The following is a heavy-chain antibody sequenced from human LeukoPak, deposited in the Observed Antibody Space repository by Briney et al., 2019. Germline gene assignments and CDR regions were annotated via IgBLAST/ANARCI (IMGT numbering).Heavy chain of an antibody. V-gene: IGHV1-18*01. CDR2: ISAYNGNT. D-gene: IGHD1-26*01. J-gene: IGHJ3*02. CDR3: AIVGATHAFDI. CDR1: GYTFTSYG. Sequence: GESLKISCKASGYTFTSYGISWVRQAPGQGLEWMGWISAYNGNTNYAQKLQGRVTMTTDTSTSTAYMELRSLRSDDTAVYYCAIVGATHAFDIWGQGTMVTVSS.